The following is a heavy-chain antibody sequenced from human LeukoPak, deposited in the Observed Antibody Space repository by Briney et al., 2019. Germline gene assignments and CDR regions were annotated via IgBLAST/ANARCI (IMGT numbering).Heavy chain of an antibody. CDR2: IYYSGYT. CDR3: ARDGRQLWYGFDY. CDR1: GGSISKYY. Sequence: SETLSLTCTVSGGSISKYYWSWIRQPPGKGLEWIGYIYYSGYTNYNPSLKSRVTISVDTSKNQFSLKLTSVTAADTAVYYCARDGRQLWYGFDYWGQGTLVTVSS. V-gene: IGHV4-59*01. J-gene: IGHJ4*02. D-gene: IGHD5-18*01.